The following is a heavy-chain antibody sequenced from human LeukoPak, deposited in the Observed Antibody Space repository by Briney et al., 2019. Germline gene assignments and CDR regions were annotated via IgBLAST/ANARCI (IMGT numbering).Heavy chain of an antibody. V-gene: IGHV3-48*01. Sequence: PGGSLRLSCAASGFTFSSYSMNWVRQAPGKGLEWVSYISSSSSTIYYADSVKGRFTISRDNSKNTLYLQMNSLRAEDTAVYYCAKEFMGGPLAIAYYYYYGMDVWGQGTTVTVSS. CDR2: ISSSSSTI. CDR3: AKEFMGGPLAIAYYYYYGMDV. CDR1: GFTFSSYS. J-gene: IGHJ6*02. D-gene: IGHD1-26*01.